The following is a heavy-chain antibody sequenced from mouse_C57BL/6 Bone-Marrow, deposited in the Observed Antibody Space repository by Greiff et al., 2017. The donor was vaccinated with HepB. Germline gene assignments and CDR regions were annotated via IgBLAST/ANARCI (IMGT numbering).Heavy chain of an antibody. CDR2: ISSGGSYT. CDR3: ARDWFYAMDY. Sequence: EVKLVDSGGDLVKPGGSLKLSCAASGFTFSSYGMSWVRQTPDKRLEWVATISSGGSYTYYPDSVKGRFTISRDNAKNTLYLQMSSLKSEDTAMYYCARDWFYAMDYWGQGTSVTVSS. J-gene: IGHJ4*01. D-gene: IGHD2-2*01. V-gene: IGHV5-6*01. CDR1: GFTFSSYG.